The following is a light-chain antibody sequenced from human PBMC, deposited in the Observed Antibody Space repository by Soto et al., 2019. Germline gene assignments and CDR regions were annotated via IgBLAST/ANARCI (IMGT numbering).Light chain of an antibody. V-gene: IGKV3-20*01. CDR1: QNISSY. CDR3: QQYSSSPIP. CDR2: DVS. J-gene: IGKJ5*01. Sequence: EIGLPRSPCPLSLCPVKRATVCFRASQNISSYLIWYQQKPGQAPRLLIYDVSNRATGIPARFSGNGSGTDFSLTISRLDPEDFAVYYCQQYSSSPIPFGQGTRLEI.